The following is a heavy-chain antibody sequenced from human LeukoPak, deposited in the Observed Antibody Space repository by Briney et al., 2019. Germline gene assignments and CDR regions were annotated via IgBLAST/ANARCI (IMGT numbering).Heavy chain of an antibody. CDR1: GFTFSRFG. CDR2: IWNDGSNR. D-gene: IGHD2-21*02. V-gene: IGHV3-33*01. J-gene: IGHJ4*02. CDR3: ARVDCGGDCSTFDY. Sequence: GGSLRLSCAASGFTFSRFGMHWVRQAPGQGLEWVAEIWNDGSNRRYADSVKGRFTISRDNSENTVYLQMNSLRAEDTAVYYCARVDCGGDCSTFDYWGQGTLVTVSS.